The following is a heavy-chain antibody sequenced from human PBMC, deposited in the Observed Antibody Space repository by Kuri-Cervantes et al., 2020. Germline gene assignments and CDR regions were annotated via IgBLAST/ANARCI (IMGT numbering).Heavy chain of an antibody. Sequence: ETLSLTCAASGFTVSSNYMSWVRQAPGKGLEWVSVIYSGGSTYYADSVKGRFTISRDNSKNTLYLQMNSLRAEDTAVYYCASSAPVPTIWQVVRGSPIPLDYWGQGTLVTVSS. V-gene: IGHV3-66*01. J-gene: IGHJ4*02. CDR1: GFTVSSNY. CDR2: IYSGGST. CDR3: ASSAPVPTIWQVVRGSPIPLDY. D-gene: IGHD3-10*01.